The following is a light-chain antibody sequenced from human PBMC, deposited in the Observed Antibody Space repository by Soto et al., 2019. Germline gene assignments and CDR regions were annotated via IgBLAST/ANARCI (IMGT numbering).Light chain of an antibody. J-gene: IGKJ1*01. Sequence: EIMITQSPATLSVTPGARATLSCRASQSVSSNLAWYQQKPGQAPRLLIYGASTRATGIPARFSGSGSGTEFTLTISSLESEDFAVYYCQQRSNWSRTFGQGTKVDIK. CDR1: QSVSSN. CDR2: GAS. CDR3: QQRSNWSRT. V-gene: IGKV3-15*01.